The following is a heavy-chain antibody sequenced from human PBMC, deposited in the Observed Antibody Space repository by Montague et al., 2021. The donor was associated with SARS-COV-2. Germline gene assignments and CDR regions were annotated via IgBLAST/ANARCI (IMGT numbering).Heavy chain of an antibody. V-gene: IGHV4-39*01. Sequence: SETLSLTCTVSGGSISSSSYYWGWIRQPPGKGLEWIGSIFYSGSTDYNPSLKSRVTIPVDTSKNQFSLKLSSVTAADTAVYYCASMVRAQVYYFVYWGQGTLVTVSS. D-gene: IGHD3-10*01. J-gene: IGHJ4*02. CDR3: ASMVRAQVYYFVY. CDR2: IFYSGST. CDR1: GGSISSSSYY.